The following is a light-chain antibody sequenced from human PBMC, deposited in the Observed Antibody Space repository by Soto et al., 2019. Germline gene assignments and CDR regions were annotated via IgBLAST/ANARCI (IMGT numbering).Light chain of an antibody. J-gene: IGKJ1*01. Sequence: THSGGSRTVSQNDRATLHCNSTPLVLWSNNKNYLAWYQQKPGQSPKLLIYWASTRESGVPDRFSGSGSGTDFILTISRLQAEDVAFYYCQQCTNYPWTVGQGTQVEI. V-gene: IGKV4-1*01. CDR1: PLVLWSNNKNY. CDR2: WAS. CDR3: QQCTNYPWT.